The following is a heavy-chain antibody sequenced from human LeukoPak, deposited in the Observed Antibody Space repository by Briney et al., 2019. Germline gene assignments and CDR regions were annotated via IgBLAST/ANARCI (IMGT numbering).Heavy chain of an antibody. V-gene: IGHV1-8*01. CDR2: MNPNSGNT. Sequence: ASVKVSCKASGNTFTSYDINWVRQATGQGLEWMGWMNPNSGNTGYAHKFQGRATMTRNTSITTAYPELNSLRADDTAVYFCTRAFSSGYDSYDAFDLWGQGTMLTVSS. CDR3: TRAFSSGYDSYDAFDL. CDR1: GNTFTSYD. J-gene: IGHJ3*01. D-gene: IGHD5-12*01.